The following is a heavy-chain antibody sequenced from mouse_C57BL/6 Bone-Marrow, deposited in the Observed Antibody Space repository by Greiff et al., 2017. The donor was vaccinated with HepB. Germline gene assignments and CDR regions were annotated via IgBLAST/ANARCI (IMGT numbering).Heavy chain of an antibody. V-gene: IGHV1-54*01. CDR2: INPGSGGT. Sequence: VQGVESGAELVRPGTSVKVSCKASGYAFTNYLIEWVKQRPGQGLEWIGVINPGSGGTNYNEKFKGKATLTADKSSSTAYMQLSSLTSEDSAVYVCARSYSNYYAMDYWGQGTSVTVSS. CDR1: GYAFTNYL. CDR3: ARSYSNYYAMDY. J-gene: IGHJ4*01. D-gene: IGHD2-5*01.